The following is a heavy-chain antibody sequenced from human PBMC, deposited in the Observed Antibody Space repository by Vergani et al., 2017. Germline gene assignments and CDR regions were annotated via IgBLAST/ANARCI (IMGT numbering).Heavy chain of an antibody. D-gene: IGHD3-9*01. CDR1: GGSISSYY. CDR2: IYYSGST. Sequence: QVQLQESGPGLVKPSETLSLTCTVSGGSISSYYWSWIRQPPGKGLEWIGYIYYSGSTNYNPSLKSRVTISVDTSKNQFSLKLSSVTAADTAVYYWARSTGNDILTGYAGGHAFDIWGQGTMVTVSS. CDR3: ARSTGNDILTGYAGGHAFDI. V-gene: IGHV4-59*01. J-gene: IGHJ3*02.